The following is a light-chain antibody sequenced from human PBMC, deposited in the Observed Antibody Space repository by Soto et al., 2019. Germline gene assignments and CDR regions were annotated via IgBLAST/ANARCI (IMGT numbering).Light chain of an antibody. Sequence: QSVLTQPASVSGSPGQSITISCTGTSSDVGGYKHVSWYQHHPGKAPKLMIYDVSNRPSGVSSRFSGSKSGNTASLTISGLQAEDEADYYCSSYTSSTTLLFGGGTKVTVL. J-gene: IGLJ2*01. CDR2: DVS. CDR1: SSDVGGYKH. CDR3: SSYTSSTTLL. V-gene: IGLV2-14*03.